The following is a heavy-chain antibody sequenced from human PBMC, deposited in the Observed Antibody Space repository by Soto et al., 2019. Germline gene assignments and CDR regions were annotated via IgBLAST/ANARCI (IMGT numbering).Heavy chain of an antibody. J-gene: IGHJ4*02. CDR2: ISGSGGST. Sequence: GGSLRLSCAASGFTFSIYAMRWVRHAPGKGLEWVSAISGSGGSTYYADSVKGRFTISRDNSKNTLYLQMNSLRAEDTAVYYCAKDPRYYYDSSGYFDYWGQGTLVTVSS. CDR3: AKDPRYYYDSSGYFDY. V-gene: IGHV3-23*01. D-gene: IGHD3-22*01. CDR1: GFTFSIYA.